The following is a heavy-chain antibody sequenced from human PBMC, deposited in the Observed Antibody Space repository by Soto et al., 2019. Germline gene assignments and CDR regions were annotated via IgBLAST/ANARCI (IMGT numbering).Heavy chain of an antibody. V-gene: IGHV3-7*01. Sequence: GGSLRLSCAASGFTFSSYWMSWVRQAPGKGLEWVANIKQDGSEKYYVDSVKGRFTISRDNAKNSLYLQMNSLRAEDTAVYYCVQYQLLGDYYYMDVWGKGTTVTVSS. CDR3: VQYQLLGDYYYMDV. J-gene: IGHJ6*03. CDR1: GFTFSSYW. D-gene: IGHD2-2*01. CDR2: IKQDGSEK.